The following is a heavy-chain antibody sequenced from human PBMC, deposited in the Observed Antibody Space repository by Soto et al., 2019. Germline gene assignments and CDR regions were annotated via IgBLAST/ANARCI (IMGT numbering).Heavy chain of an antibody. D-gene: IGHD2-8*01. CDR2: IYHSGST. J-gene: IGHJ4*02. CDR3: AFPSTNDFDY. Sequence: QVQLQESGPGLVKPSGTLSLTCAVSGDSINSNNWWSWVRQPPGKGLEWIGEIYHSGSTNYNPSLKSRVTMSRDNSRNQFSLILSSVTAADTAVYYGAFPSTNDFDYWGQGTLVTVSS. V-gene: IGHV4-4*02. CDR1: GDSINSNNW.